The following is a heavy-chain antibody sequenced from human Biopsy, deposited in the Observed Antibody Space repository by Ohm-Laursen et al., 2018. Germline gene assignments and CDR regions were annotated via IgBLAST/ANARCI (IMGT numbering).Heavy chain of an antibody. CDR1: GYTFTGYY. D-gene: IGHD3-9*01. CDR3: AIDGNDFLTDYLKIDQ. CDR2: INPKSGGT. V-gene: IGHV1-2*06. Sequence: ASVKVSCKASGYTFTGYYLHWVRQAPGQGLEWMGRINPKSGGTHYLEKFRGRVTMTRDTSISTAYMEVSSLRSDDTAVYYCAIDGNDFLTDYLKIDQWGQGTLVIVSS. J-gene: IGHJ4*02.